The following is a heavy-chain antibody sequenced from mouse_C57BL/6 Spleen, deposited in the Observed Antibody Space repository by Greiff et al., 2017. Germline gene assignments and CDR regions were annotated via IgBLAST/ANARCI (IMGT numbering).Heavy chain of an antibody. V-gene: IGHV3-6*01. D-gene: IGHD1-1*01. Sequence: DVKLQESGPGLVKPSQSLSLTCSVTGYSITSGYYWNWIRQFPGNKLEWMGYISYDGSNNYNPSLKNRISITRDTSKNQFFLKLNSVTTEDTATYYCAREPYGSSPFAYWGQGTLVTVSA. CDR2: ISYDGSN. CDR3: AREPYGSSPFAY. CDR1: GYSITSGYY. J-gene: IGHJ3*01.